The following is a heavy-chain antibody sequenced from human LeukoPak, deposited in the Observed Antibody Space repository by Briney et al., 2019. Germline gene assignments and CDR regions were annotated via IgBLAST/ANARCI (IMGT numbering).Heavy chain of an antibody. D-gene: IGHD1-1*01. J-gene: IGHJ3*02. CDR1: GYTFTGYY. CDR3: ARDFGWSWAVQLERPAGDAFDI. Sequence: ASVKVSCKASGYTFTGYYMHWVRQAPGQGLEWMGWINPNSGGTNYAQKFQGRVTMTRDTSISTAYMELSRLRSDDTAVYYCARDFGWSWAVQLERPAGDAFDIWGQGTMVTVSS. V-gene: IGHV1-2*02. CDR2: INPNSGGT.